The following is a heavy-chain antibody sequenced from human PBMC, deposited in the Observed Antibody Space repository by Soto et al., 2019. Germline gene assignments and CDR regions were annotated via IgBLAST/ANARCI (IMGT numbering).Heavy chain of an antibody. CDR2: IIPLLDIA. J-gene: IGHJ4*02. CDR3: VRDSPIGSTYSGYDGIDY. Sequence: QVQLVQSGAEVKKPGSSVKVSCKASGGTFSNDIITWVRQAPGQGLEWMGRIIPLLDIANYAQKFQGRVPITADKSTSTAYMELHSLRSEDTAVYYCVRDSPIGSTYSGYDGIDYWGQGTLVTVSS. CDR1: GGTFSNDI. V-gene: IGHV1-69*08. D-gene: IGHD5-12*01.